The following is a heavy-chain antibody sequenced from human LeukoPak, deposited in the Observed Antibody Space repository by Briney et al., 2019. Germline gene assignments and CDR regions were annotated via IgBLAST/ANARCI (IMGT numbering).Heavy chain of an antibody. CDR3: AKGAGGYLDY. CDR1: GFTFSSYT. Sequence: GGSLRLSCAASGFTFSSYTMNWVRQAPGKGLEWVSAIGGSGGSTYYADSVKDRFTISRDNSKNTLYLQMNSLRAEDTAVYYCAKGAGGYLDYWGQGTLVTVSS. CDR2: IGGSGGST. V-gene: IGHV3-23*01. J-gene: IGHJ4*02. D-gene: IGHD3-16*01.